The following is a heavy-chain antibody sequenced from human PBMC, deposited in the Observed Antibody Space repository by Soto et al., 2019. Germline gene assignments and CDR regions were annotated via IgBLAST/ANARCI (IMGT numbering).Heavy chain of an antibody. CDR2: IYYSGST. Sequence: QVQLQESGPGLVKPSETLSLTCTVSGGSISSYYWSWIRQPPGKGLEWIGYIYYSGSTNYNPSLKSRVTISVDTSKNQFSLKLRSVTAADTAVYYCARRYGGTLDHWGQGTLVTVSS. V-gene: IGHV4-59*08. CDR1: GGSISSYY. D-gene: IGHD4-17*01. J-gene: IGHJ4*02. CDR3: ARRYGGTLDH.